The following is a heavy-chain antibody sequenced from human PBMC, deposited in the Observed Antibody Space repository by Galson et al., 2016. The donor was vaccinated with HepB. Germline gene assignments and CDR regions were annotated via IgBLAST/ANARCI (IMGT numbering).Heavy chain of an antibody. CDR1: GSTSSDYY. Sequence: SLRLSCAASGSTSSDYYMSWIRQAPGKGLEWVSFISSGSSYTNYADSVKGRFSISRDNAKNSLYLQMNSLRAEDTAVYYCARKDFLVHWYFDLWGRGTLVTVSS. CDR3: ARKDFLVHWYFDL. D-gene: IGHD2/OR15-2a*01. V-gene: IGHV3-11*06. J-gene: IGHJ2*01. CDR2: ISSGSSYT.